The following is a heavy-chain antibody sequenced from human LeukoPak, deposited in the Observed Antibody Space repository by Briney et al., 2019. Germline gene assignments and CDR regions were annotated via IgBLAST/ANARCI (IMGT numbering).Heavy chain of an antibody. CDR3: ARDPPPFLYFFDI. Sequence: ASVKVSCKASGYTFTSYGISWVRRAPGQGLEWMGWINPNTGGTNYAQMFQGRVTMTRDTSISTAYMELSRLRSDDTAVYYCARDPPPFLYFFDIWGQGTMVTVSS. D-gene: IGHD2-8*01. CDR1: GYTFTSYG. CDR2: INPNTGGT. J-gene: IGHJ3*02. V-gene: IGHV1-2*02.